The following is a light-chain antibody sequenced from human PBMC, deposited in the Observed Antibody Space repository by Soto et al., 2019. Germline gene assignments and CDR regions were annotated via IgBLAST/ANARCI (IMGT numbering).Light chain of an antibody. CDR2: DAS. Sequence: EIVLTQSPGTLSLSPGERATLSCRASQSFSSSYLAWYQQKPGQAPRLLIYDASNRATGIPARFSGSGSDTDFTLTISSLEPEDFAIYYCQQRDYWQVTFGQGTRLEIK. V-gene: IGKV3D-20*02. CDR3: QQRDYWQVT. J-gene: IGKJ5*01. CDR1: QSFSSSY.